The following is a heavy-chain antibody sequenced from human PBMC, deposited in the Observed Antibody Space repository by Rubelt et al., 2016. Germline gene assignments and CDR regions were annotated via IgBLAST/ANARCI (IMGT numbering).Heavy chain of an antibody. Sequence: EVQLVQSGAEVKKPGESLRISCKGSGYSFSNYWIAWVRQMPGKGLEWMGIIYPGDSDTRYSPSFQGQGTISADKSISTAYLEWSSLEASDTAMYYCAIYDCWSGYYLDYWGRGTLVTVSS. D-gene: IGHD3-3*01. CDR2: IYPGDSDT. J-gene: IGHJ4*02. CDR1: GYSFSNYW. V-gene: IGHV5-51*01. CDR3: AIYDCWSGYYLDY.